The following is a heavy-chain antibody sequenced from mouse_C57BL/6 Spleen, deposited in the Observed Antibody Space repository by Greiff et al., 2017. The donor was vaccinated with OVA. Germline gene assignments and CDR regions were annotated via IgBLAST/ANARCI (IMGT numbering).Heavy chain of an antibody. J-gene: IGHJ4*01. Sequence: VQLQQPGAELVRPGSSVKLSCKASGYTFTSYWMHWVKQRPIQGLEWIGNIDPSDSETHYNQKFKDKATLTVDKSSSTAYMQLISLTSEDSAVYYCARGDYVGAMDYWGQGTSVTVSS. CDR1: GYTFTSYW. CDR3: ARGDYVGAMDY. D-gene: IGHD1-1*01. V-gene: IGHV1-52*01. CDR2: IDPSDSET.